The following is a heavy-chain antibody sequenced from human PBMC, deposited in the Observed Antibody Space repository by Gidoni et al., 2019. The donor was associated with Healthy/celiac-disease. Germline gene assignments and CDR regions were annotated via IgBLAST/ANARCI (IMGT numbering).Heavy chain of an antibody. CDR3: ARIYGIAAAGIDYDAFDI. CDR1: GFSLSNARMG. CDR2: IFSNDEK. J-gene: IGHJ3*02. D-gene: IGHD6-13*01. Sequence: QVTLKESGPVLVKPTETLTLTCTVSGFSLSNARMGVSWIRQPPGKALEWLAHIFSNDEKSYSTSLKSRLTISKDTSKSQVVLTMTNMDPVETATYYCARIYGIAAAGIDYDAFDIWGQGTMVTVSS. V-gene: IGHV2-26*01.